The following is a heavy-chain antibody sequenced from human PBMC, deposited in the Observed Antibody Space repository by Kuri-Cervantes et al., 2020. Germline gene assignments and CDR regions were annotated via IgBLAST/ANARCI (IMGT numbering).Heavy chain of an antibody. CDR3: ARETVAITMIVVVTSTYYFDY. D-gene: IGHD3-22*01. CDR2: INYSGST. V-gene: IGHV4-34*01. CDR1: GGSFSGYY. Sequence: GSLRLSCAVYGGSFSGYYWSWIRQPPGKGLEWIGEINYSGSTNYNPSLKSRVTVSADTAKNQFSLKLNSVTAADTAVYYCARETVAITMIVVVTSTYYFDYWGQGTLVTVSS. J-gene: IGHJ4*02.